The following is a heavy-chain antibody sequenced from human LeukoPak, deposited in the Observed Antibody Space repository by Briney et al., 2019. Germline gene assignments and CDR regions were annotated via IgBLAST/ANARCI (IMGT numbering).Heavy chain of an antibody. J-gene: IGHJ4*02. D-gene: IGHD6-25*01. Sequence: PSETLSLTCTVSGGSISSYYWSWIRQPPGKGLEWIGYIYYSGSTNYNPSLKSRVTISVDTSKNQFSLKLSSVTAADTAVYYCARDSSSGDYWGQGTLVTVSS. CDR2: IYYSGST. V-gene: IGHV4-59*12. CDR3: ARDSSSGDY. CDR1: GGSISSYY.